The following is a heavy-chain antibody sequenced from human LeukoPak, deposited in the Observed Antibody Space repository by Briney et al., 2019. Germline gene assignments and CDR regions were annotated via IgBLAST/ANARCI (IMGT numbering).Heavy chain of an antibody. CDR3: ARDPVSGVNMIASGYYFDY. CDR2: IIPIFGTA. Sequence: SVKVSCKASGGTFSSYAISWVRQAPGQGLEWMGGIIPIFGTANYAQKFQGRVTMTRDTSTSTVCMELSSLRSEDTAVYYCARDPVSGVNMIASGYYFDYWGQGTLVTVSS. CDR1: GGTFSSYA. D-gene: IGHD3-22*01. V-gene: IGHV1-69*05. J-gene: IGHJ4*02.